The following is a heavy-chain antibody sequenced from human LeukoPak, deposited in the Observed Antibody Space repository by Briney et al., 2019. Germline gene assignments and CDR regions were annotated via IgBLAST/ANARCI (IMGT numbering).Heavy chain of an antibody. J-gene: IGHJ4*02. D-gene: IGHD6-19*01. CDR3: ARELAVAGSGPLDY. V-gene: IGHV4-59*08. CDR2: IYYSGST. CDR1: GGSISSYY. Sequence: SETLSLTCTVSGGSISSYYWSWIRQPPGKGLEWIGYIYYSGSTNYNPSLKSRVTISVDTSKNQFSLKLSSVTAADTAVYYCARELAVAGSGPLDYWGQGTLVTVSS.